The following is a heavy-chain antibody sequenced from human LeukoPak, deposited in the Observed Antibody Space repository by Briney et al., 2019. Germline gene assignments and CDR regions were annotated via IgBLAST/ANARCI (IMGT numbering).Heavy chain of an antibody. J-gene: IGHJ3*02. D-gene: IGHD1-14*01. CDR3: ARDYRTGFNAFDI. CDR2: ISGSSSYI. CDR1: GFTFSSYS. V-gene: IGHV3-21*01. Sequence: PGGSLRLSCAASGFTFSSYSMNWVRQAPGKGLEWVSSISGSSSYIYYADSVKGRFTISRDNAKNSLYLQMNSLRAEDTAVYYCARDYRTGFNAFDIWGQGTMVTVSS.